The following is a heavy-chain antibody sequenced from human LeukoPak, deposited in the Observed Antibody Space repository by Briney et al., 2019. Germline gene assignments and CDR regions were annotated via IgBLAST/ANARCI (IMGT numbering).Heavy chain of an antibody. D-gene: IGHD3-22*01. J-gene: IGHJ5*02. CDR3: ARSFYYYDSLHLFDP. CDR1: GGSISSHY. CDR2: TYYSGST. Sequence: SETLSLTCTVSGGSISSHYWSWIRQPPGKGLEWIGYTYYSGSTNYNPSLKSRVTISVDTSKNQFSLKLSSVTAADTAVYYRARSFYYYDSLHLFDPWGQGTLVTVSS. V-gene: IGHV4-59*11.